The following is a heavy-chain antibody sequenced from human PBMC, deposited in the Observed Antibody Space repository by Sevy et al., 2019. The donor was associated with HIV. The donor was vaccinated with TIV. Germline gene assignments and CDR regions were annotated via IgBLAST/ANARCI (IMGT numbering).Heavy chain of an antibody. V-gene: IGHV1-46*03. CDR3: TKDVVATPNYYSGMDV. CDR1: GYTFTTYY. J-gene: IGHJ6*01. Sequence: ASVKVSCKASGYTFTTYYMHWVRQAPGQGLEWMGIINPSGGGTSYAQKFQGRVTMTRDTSTSTVYLELSSLRSEDTAVYYCTKDVVATPNYYSGMDVWGKGPRSPSPQ. D-gene: IGHD2-15*01. CDR2: INPSGGGT.